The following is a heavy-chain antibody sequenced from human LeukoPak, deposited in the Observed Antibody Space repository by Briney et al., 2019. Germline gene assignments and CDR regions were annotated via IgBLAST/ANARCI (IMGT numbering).Heavy chain of an antibody. Sequence: PGGSLRLSCAASGFTFSNYWMHWVRQAPGKGLEWVTIIYSGGSTYYADSVKGRFTISRDNSKNTLYLQMNSLRAEDTAVYYCARGYYYDSSAYYSDAFDIWGQGTMVTVSS. D-gene: IGHD3-22*01. CDR2: IYSGGST. J-gene: IGHJ3*02. V-gene: IGHV3-53*01. CDR1: GFTFSNYW. CDR3: ARGYYYDSSAYYSDAFDI.